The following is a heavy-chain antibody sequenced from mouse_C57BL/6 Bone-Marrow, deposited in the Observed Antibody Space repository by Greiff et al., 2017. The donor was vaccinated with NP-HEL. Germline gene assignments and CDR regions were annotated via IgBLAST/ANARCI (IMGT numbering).Heavy chain of an antibody. CDR3: ARAECYPYYFDY. Sequence: EVKLVESGGGLVKPGGSLKLSCAASGFTFSDYGMHWVRQAPEKGLEWVAYISSGSSTIYYADTVKGRFTISRDNAKHSLLLQMTSLRYEDTAMYYCARAECYPYYFDYWGQGTTLTVSS. D-gene: IGHD2-12*01. J-gene: IGHJ2*01. CDR1: GFTFSDYG. CDR2: ISSGSSTI. V-gene: IGHV5-17*01.